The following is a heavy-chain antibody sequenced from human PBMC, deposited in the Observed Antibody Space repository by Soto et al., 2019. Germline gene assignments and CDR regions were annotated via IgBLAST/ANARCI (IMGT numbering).Heavy chain of an antibody. CDR3: ARDMIGDILPTYYKVYYYAMDV. CDR2: ISWDSGSI. V-gene: IGHV3-9*01. Sequence: EVQLVESGGGLVQPGRSLRLSCAASGFIFDDYAMHWVRQAPGKGLEWVSGISWDSGSIIYADSVKGRFIISRDNATNSVYLQMNSLRAEDTALYYCARDMIGDILPTYYKVYYYAMDVWGQGTTVTVSS. J-gene: IGHJ6*02. CDR1: GFIFDDYA. D-gene: IGHD3-9*01.